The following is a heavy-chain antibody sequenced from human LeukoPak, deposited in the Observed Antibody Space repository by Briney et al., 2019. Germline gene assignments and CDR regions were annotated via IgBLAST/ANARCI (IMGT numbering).Heavy chain of an antibody. CDR3: AKAGYSGSYFDY. V-gene: IGHV3-9*01. CDR2: ISWNSGSI. J-gene: IGHJ4*02. D-gene: IGHD1-26*01. Sequence: GGSLRLSCAASGFTFDDYAVHWVRQAPGKGLEWVSGISWNSGSIGYADSVKGRFTISRDNAKNSLYLQMNSLRAEDTALYYCAKAGYSGSYFDYWGQGTLVTVSS. CDR1: GFTFDDYA.